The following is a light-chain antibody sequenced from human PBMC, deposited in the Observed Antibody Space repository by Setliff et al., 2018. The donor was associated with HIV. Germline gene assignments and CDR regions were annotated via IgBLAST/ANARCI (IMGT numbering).Light chain of an antibody. CDR1: NSDIGGYDY. V-gene: IGLV2-14*01. CDR2: EVS. CDR3: SSYTTTSILL. J-gene: IGLJ1*01. Sequence: QSVLTQPASVSGSPGQSITISCTGTNSDIGGYDYVYWYQQQPGKAPKLMIYEVSGRPSGVSYRFSGSKSGTTASLTISGLQTEDEADYYCSSYTTTSILLFGTGTKVTVL.